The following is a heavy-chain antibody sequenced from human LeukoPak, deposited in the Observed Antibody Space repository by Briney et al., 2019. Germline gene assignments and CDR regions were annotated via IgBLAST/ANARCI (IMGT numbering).Heavy chain of an antibody. CDR3: AKGSRSNGGNLDY. Sequence: PGGSLRLSCAASGFTFINYAMSWVRLAPGKGLEWVSGISGSGGSTYYADSVKGRFTISRDNSKNTLCLQMNSLRAEDTAVYFCAKGSRSNGGNLDYWGQGTLVTVSS. J-gene: IGHJ4*02. V-gene: IGHV3-23*01. CDR2: ISGSGGST. CDR1: GFTFINYA. D-gene: IGHD4-23*01.